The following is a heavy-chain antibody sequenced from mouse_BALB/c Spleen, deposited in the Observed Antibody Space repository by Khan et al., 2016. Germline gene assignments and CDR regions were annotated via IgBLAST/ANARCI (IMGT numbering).Heavy chain of an antibody. CDR3: ASKVYYFDY. CDR2: ISSGCSS. V-gene: IGHV5-6-5*01. Sequence: EVELVESGGGLVKPGGSQKLSCAASGFTFSSYAMSWVRQTPEKRLEWVASISSGCSSFYPDILKDRFTISRDNARNIMYLQMSSLRSEDTAMDYCASKVYYFDYWGHGTTLAVTS. CDR1: GFTFSSYA. J-gene: IGHJ2*01.